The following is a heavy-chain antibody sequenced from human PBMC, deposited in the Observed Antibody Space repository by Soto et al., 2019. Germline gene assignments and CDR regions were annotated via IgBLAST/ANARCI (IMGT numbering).Heavy chain of an antibody. J-gene: IGHJ5*02. D-gene: IGHD3-10*01. CDR3: ARGGAYYYGSGTSSGP. CDR2: MNPNSGNT. Sequence: ASVKGSCKASGYTLTSYDSDWVRQATGQGLEWMGWMNPNSGNTGYAQKFQGRVTMTRNTSISTAYMELSSLRSEDTAVYYCARGGAYYYGSGTSSGPWGQGTLVTVSS. V-gene: IGHV1-8*01. CDR1: GYTLTSYD.